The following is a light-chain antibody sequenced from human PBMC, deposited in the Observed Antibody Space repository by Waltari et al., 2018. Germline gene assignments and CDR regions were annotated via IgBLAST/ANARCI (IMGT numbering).Light chain of an antibody. Sequence: DIVMTQPPASLAVSLGERATIHCKSRPSVLYSSNNKNYLAWYQQKPGQPPKLLIYWASTRESGVPDRFSGSGSGTDFTLTISSLQAEDVAVYYCQQYYSTPPYTFGQGTKLEIK. CDR3: QQYYSTPPYT. V-gene: IGKV4-1*01. CDR2: WAS. J-gene: IGKJ2*01. CDR1: PSVLYSSNNKNY.